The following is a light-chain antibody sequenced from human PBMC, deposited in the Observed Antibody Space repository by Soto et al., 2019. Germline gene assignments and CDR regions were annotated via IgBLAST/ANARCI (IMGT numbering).Light chain of an antibody. CDR1: QSVSSY. V-gene: IGKV3-11*01. CDR2: DAS. CDR3: QQRSNWPIT. J-gene: IGKJ5*01. Sequence: EIVLTQSPATLSLSPGERATLSCRASQSVSSYLAWYQQKPGQAPRLLIYDASNRATGIPARFSGSGSGTDFNLPISSLEPEDFAVYYWQQRSNWPITFGQGTRLEIK.